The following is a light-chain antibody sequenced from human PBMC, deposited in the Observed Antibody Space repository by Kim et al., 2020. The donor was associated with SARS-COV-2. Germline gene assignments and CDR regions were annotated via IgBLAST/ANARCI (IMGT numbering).Light chain of an antibody. J-gene: IGLJ2*01. CDR3: NSRDSSGNHLVV. Sequence: LGQTARITCRGDSLRSYYASWYQQKPGQAPVLVIYGKNNRPSGIPDRFSGSSSGNTASLTITGAQAEDEADYDCNSRDSSGNHLVVFGGGTKLTVL. V-gene: IGLV3-19*01. CDR2: GKN. CDR1: SLRSYY.